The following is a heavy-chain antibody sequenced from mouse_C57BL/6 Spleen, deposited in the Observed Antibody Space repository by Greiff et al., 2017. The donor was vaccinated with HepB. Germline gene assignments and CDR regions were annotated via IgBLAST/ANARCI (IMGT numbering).Heavy chain of an antibody. J-gene: IGHJ3*01. CDR2: IYPGSGNT. V-gene: IGHV1-76*01. CDR1: GYTFTDYY. Sequence: QVTLKVSGAELVRPGASVKLSCKASGYTFTDYYINWVKQRPGQGLEWIARIYPGSGNTYYNEKFKGKATLTAEKSSSTAYMQLSSLTSEDSAVYFCARSGDYDWFAYWGQGTLVTVSA. D-gene: IGHD2-4*01. CDR3: ARSGDYDWFAY.